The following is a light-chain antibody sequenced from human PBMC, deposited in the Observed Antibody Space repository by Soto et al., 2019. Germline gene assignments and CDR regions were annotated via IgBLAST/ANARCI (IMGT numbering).Light chain of an antibody. CDR2: HAS. Sequence: GDRVVVIGRASNSICNWLPWYQQKPGTAPKLLIYHASTLESGVPSRCSGSGSVTEFTLTISSPQPDDFASYYCQQYHPYSFGQGTKVDIK. CDR3: QQYHPYS. V-gene: IGKV1-5*02. J-gene: IGKJ1*01. CDR1: NSICNW.